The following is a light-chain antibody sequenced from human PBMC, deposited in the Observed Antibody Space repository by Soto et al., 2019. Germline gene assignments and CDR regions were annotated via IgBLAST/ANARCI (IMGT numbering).Light chain of an antibody. Sequence: EIVLTQSPGTLSLSPGERATLSCRASQSINSRYLAWYQQKPGQAPRLLIYGASSMATGIPDRFSGSGSGTDFTLTISRLEPEDFAVYYCQQFGSSPGFTFGPGTKVDI. CDR2: GAS. CDR3: QQFGSSPGFT. CDR1: QSINSRY. J-gene: IGKJ3*01. V-gene: IGKV3-20*01.